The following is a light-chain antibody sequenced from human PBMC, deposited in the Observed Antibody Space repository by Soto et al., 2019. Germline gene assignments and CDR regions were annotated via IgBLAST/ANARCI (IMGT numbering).Light chain of an antibody. Sequence: QSVLTQPPSASGIPGQRVTISCSGSXXNIGSKTVNWYQQLPGTAPKVLIYSNNQRPSGVPDRFSGSKSGTSGSLAISGPQSEDEADYYCAAWDDTLNGWVFGGGTKLTVL. J-gene: IGLJ3*02. CDR2: SNN. CDR3: AAWDDTLNGWV. V-gene: IGLV1-44*01. CDR1: XXNIGSKT.